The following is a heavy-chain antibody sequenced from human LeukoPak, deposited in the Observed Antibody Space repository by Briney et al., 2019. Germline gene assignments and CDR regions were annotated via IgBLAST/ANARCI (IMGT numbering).Heavy chain of an antibody. CDR1: GGSISSYY. J-gene: IGHJ3*02. CDR2: IYTSGST. V-gene: IGHV4-4*09. D-gene: IGHD2-2*01. Sequence: SETLSLTCTVSGGSISSYYWSWIRQPPGKGLEWIGYIYTSGSTNYNPSLESRVTISVDTSKNQFSLKLSSVTAADTAVYYCARRDQYCSSTSCYFGSFDIWGQGTMVTVSS. CDR3: ARRDQYCSSTSCYFGSFDI.